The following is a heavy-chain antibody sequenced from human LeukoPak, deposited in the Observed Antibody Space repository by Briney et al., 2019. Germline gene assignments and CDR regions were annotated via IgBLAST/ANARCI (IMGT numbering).Heavy chain of an antibody. D-gene: IGHD2-2*01. V-gene: IGHV3-30*18. CDR3: AKEKGIYCSSIDCSPGMDV. CDR1: GFTFSNYG. CDR2: KSYDGSNK. J-gene: IGHJ6*02. Sequence: PGGSLRLSCAASGFTFSNYGMHWVRQATGKGLECVAVKSYDGSNKYYADSVKGRFTFSRDNSKNTLYLQTSSLRAEDTAVYYCAKEKGIYCSSIDCSPGMDVWGQGTTVTVSS.